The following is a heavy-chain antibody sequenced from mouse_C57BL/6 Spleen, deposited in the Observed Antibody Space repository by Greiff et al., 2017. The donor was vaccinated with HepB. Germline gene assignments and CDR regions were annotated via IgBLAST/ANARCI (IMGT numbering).Heavy chain of an antibody. CDR1: GYSITSGYY. CDR2: ISYDGSN. Sequence: ESGPGLVKPSQSLSLTCSVTGYSITSGYYWNWIRQFPGNKLEWMGYISYDGSNNYNPSLKNRISITRDTSKNQFFLKLNSVTTEDTATYYCARDGYYGGRFAYWGQGTLVTVSA. V-gene: IGHV3-6*01. D-gene: IGHD2-3*01. CDR3: ARDGYYGGRFAY. J-gene: IGHJ3*01.